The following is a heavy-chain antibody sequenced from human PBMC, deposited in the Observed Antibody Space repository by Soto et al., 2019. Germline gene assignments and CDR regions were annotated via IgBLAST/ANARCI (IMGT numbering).Heavy chain of an antibody. CDR1: GGSFSGYY. CDR3: ARSGIAAAGKELGAFDI. J-gene: IGHJ3*02. Sequence: SETLSLTCAVYGGSFSGYYWSWIRQPPGKGLEWIGEINHSGSTNYNPSLKSRVTISVDTSKNQFSLKLSSVTAADTAVYYCARSGIAAAGKELGAFDIWGQVTMVTVSS. D-gene: IGHD6-13*01. V-gene: IGHV4-34*01. CDR2: INHSGST.